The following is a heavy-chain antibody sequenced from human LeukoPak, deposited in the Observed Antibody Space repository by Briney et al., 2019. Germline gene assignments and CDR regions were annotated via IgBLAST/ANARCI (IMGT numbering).Heavy chain of an antibody. V-gene: IGHV3-23*01. Sequence: GGSLRLSCAASGFTFDNYAVSWVRQGPGKGLEWVSGITGSGGSSYYADSAKGRFTISRDNSKNTVYLQMNSLRAEDTALYYCVCASRTTGGWGQGTLVTVSS. CDR1: GFTFDNYA. CDR3: VCASRTTGG. D-gene: IGHD1-1*01. J-gene: IGHJ4*02. CDR2: ITGSGGSS.